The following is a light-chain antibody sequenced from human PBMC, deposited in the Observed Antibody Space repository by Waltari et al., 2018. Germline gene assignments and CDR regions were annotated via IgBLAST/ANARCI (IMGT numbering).Light chain of an antibody. J-gene: IGKJ4*01. CDR2: GAS. CDR3: QHYGDSVT. Sequence: EIELTQSPGALFLSPGKRATLSCRASQSLSSAQLAWYKQRPGQPPSLVIHGASNRAPGIPERFSGSGSGTVFTLTISRLEPEDFAVYYCQHYGDSVTFGGGTKVEIK. CDR1: QSLSSAQ. V-gene: IGKV3-20*01.